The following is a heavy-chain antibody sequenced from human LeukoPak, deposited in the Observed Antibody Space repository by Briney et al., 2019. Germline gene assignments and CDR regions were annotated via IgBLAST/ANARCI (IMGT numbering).Heavy chain of an antibody. D-gene: IGHD2-15*01. CDR1: GYTFTGYY. Sequence: ASVKVSCKASGYTFTGYYMHWVRQAPGQGHERMWWINPNSGGTNYAKKFQGRVTMTSDTSINNAYMELSRLRSDDTAVYYCARGTGPDIVAHNWFDPWGQGTLVTVSS. CDR2: INPNSGGT. CDR3: ARGTGPDIVAHNWFDP. V-gene: IGHV1-2*02. J-gene: IGHJ5*02.